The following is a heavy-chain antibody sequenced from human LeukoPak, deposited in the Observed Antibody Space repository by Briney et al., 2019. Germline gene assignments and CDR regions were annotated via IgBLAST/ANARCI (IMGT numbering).Heavy chain of an antibody. CDR3: ARKLVILTPTYFDY. V-gene: IGHV4-34*01. D-gene: IGHD3-16*02. CDR2: INHSGST. Sequence: SSETLSLTCAVYGGSFSGYYWSWIRQSPGKALRWIGEINHSGSTNYNPSLKSRVTISVDTSKNQFSLKLNSVTAADTAVYYCARKLVILTPTYFDYWGQGTLVTVSS. CDR1: GGSFSGYY. J-gene: IGHJ4*02.